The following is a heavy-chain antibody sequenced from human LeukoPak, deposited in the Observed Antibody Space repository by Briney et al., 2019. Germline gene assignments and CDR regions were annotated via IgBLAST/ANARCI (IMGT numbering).Heavy chain of an antibody. Sequence: SETLSLTCTVSSGSISDYYWSWTRQPAGKGLEWIGSIYYSGSTYYNPSLKSRVTISVDTSKNQFSLKLSSVTAADTAVYYCARHWGRDTFDIWGQGTMVTVSS. CDR1: SGSISDYY. J-gene: IGHJ3*02. V-gene: IGHV4-59*08. CDR2: IYYSGST. D-gene: IGHD3-16*01. CDR3: ARHWGRDTFDI.